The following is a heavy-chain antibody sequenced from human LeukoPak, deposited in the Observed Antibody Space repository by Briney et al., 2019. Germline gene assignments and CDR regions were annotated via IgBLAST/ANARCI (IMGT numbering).Heavy chain of an antibody. D-gene: IGHD6-19*01. CDR2: IYSGGST. V-gene: IGHV3-53*01. CDR3: ATAGGYSSGWYHFDY. J-gene: IGHJ4*02. CDR1: GFIVSNNY. Sequence: GGSLRLSCAASGFIVSNNYMSWVRQAPGKGLEWVSVIYSGGSTYYADSVKGRFTISRDNSKNTLYLQMNSLRAEGTAVYYCATAGGYSSGWYHFDYWGQGTLVTVSS.